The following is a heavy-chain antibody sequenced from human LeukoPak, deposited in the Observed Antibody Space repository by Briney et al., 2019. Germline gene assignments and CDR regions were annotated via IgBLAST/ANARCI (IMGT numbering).Heavy chain of an antibody. D-gene: IGHD7-27*01. CDR3: AKDSAGGLGTNFDY. Sequence: PGGSLRLSCAASGFTFSSYAMSWVRQAPGKGLEWVSAISGSGGSTYYADSVKGRFTISRDNSKDTLYLQMNSLRDEDTAVYYCAKDSAGGLGTNFDYWGQGTLVTVSS. J-gene: IGHJ4*02. CDR1: GFTFSSYA. CDR2: ISGSGGST. V-gene: IGHV3-23*01.